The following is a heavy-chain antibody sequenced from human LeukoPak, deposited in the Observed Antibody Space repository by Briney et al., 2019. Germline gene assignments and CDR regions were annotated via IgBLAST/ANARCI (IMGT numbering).Heavy chain of an antibody. CDR3: ARDDYRGSGSYVSSGY. D-gene: IGHD3-10*01. Sequence: ASVKVSCKASGYTFISYGISWVRQAPGQGLEWMGWISAYNGNTNYAQKLRGRVTMTTYTSTSTAYMELRSLRSDDTAVYYCARDDYRGSGSYVSSGYWGQGTLVTVSS. CDR1: GYTFISYG. V-gene: IGHV1-18*01. CDR2: ISAYNGNT. J-gene: IGHJ4*02.